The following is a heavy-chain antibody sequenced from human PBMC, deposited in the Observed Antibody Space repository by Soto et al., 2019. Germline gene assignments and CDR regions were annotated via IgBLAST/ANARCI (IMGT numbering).Heavy chain of an antibody. D-gene: IGHD5-18*01. J-gene: IGHJ6*02. Sequence: ETLSLTCTVSGGSISSYYWSWIRQPPGKGLEWIGYIYYSGSTNYNPSLKSRVTISVDTSKNQFSLKLSSVTAADTAVYYCARGALPDTAMVTGYYYGMDVWGQGTTVTVS. CDR1: GGSISSYY. CDR3: ARGALPDTAMVTGYYYGMDV. CDR2: IYYSGST. V-gene: IGHV4-59*01.